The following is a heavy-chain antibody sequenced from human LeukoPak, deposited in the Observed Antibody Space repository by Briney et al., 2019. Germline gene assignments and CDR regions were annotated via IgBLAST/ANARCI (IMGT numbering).Heavy chain of an antibody. Sequence: GGSLRLSRAVSGFTVSSNYMTWVRQAPGKGLEWVSIIYSGGSTSYADSVKGRFTISRDSSKNTLYLQMNSLRAEDTALYYCARRLEYSGSKGVFDYWGQGTLVTVSS. CDR3: ARRLEYSGSKGVFDY. CDR1: GFTVSSNY. V-gene: IGHV3-66*01. CDR2: IYSGGST. J-gene: IGHJ4*02. D-gene: IGHD1-26*01.